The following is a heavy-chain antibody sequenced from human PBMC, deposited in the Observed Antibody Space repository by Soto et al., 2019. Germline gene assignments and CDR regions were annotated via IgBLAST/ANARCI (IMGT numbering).Heavy chain of an antibody. V-gene: IGHV3-30*18. CDR1: GFRFSSYG. CDR3: AKDPRGNGDVTHYYNGMDV. Sequence: QAQLVESGGGVVQPGRSLRLSCEVSGFRFSSYGVHWVRQAPGKGLEWVALISDDGRNTFYPDSVKGRFSISRDNSTNTVYLQMNSLRAEDTALYYCAKDPRGNGDVTHYYNGMDVWGQGTTVTVSS. D-gene: IGHD4-17*01. J-gene: IGHJ6*02. CDR2: ISDDGRNT.